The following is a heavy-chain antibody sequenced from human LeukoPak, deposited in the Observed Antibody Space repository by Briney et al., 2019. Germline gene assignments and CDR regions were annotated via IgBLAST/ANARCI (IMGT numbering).Heavy chain of an antibody. V-gene: IGHV4-30-2*01. J-gene: IGHJ5*02. CDR3: ARGPIGYCSSTSCSMSWFDP. D-gene: IGHD2-2*01. CDR1: GGSISSGGCY. Sequence: SETLSLTCTVSGGSISSGGCYWSWIRQPPGKGLEWIGYINHSGSTNYNPSLKSRVTISVDTSKNQFSLKLSSVTAADTAVYYCARGPIGYCSSTSCSMSWFDPWGQGTLVTVSS. CDR2: INHSGST.